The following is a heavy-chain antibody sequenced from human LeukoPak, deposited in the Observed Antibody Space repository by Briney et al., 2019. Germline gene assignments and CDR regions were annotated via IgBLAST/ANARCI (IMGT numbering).Heavy chain of an antibody. CDR3: ARVYRKDVYNFDGFDI. Sequence: ASVKVSCKASGYTFTSYYMHWVRQAPGQGLEWMGIINPSGGSTSYAQKFQGRVTMTRDTSTSTVYMELSSLRSEDTAVYYCARVYRKDVYNFDGFDIWGQGTMVTVSS. CDR1: GYTFTSYY. V-gene: IGHV1-46*01. CDR2: INPSGGST. D-gene: IGHD5-24*01. J-gene: IGHJ3*02.